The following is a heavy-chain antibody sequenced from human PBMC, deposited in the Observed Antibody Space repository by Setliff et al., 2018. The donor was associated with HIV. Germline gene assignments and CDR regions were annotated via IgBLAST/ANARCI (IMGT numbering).Heavy chain of an antibody. J-gene: IGHJ6*02. Sequence: SVKVSCKASGDTFSNYAISWVRQAPGQGLEWMGGIIPIFGTANYAQKFEGRVTITADESTSTAYMELSSLRSEDTAVYYCTRGYDYLYYGMDVWGQGTTVTVSS. CDR2: IIPIFGTA. CDR3: TRGYDYLYYGMDV. CDR1: GDTFSNYA. D-gene: IGHD1-1*01. V-gene: IGHV1-69*13.